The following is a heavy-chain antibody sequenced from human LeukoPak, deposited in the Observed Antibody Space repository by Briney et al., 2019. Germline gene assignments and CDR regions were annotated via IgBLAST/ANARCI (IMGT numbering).Heavy chain of an antibody. V-gene: IGHV4-4*02. D-gene: IGHD1-26*01. Sequence: SGTLSLTCAVSGGSISSSNWWSWVHQPPGKGLEWIGEIYHSGSTNYNPSLKSRVTISVDKSKNQFSLKLSSVTAADTAVYYCARVRRFGWELLLRIVAFDIWGQGTMVTVSS. CDR3: ARVRRFGWELLLRIVAFDI. CDR2: IYHSGST. CDR1: GGSISSSNW. J-gene: IGHJ3*02.